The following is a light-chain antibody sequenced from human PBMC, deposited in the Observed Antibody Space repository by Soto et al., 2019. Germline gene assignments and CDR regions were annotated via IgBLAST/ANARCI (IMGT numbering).Light chain of an antibody. CDR3: QHYNNWPPYT. V-gene: IGKV3-15*01. J-gene: IGKJ2*01. Sequence: IVMTQSPATLSVSPGGRATLSCRASHGVGNNLVWYQQKPGQAPRLLIYRASSRATGIPARFSGSGSGTEFTLTITSLQSEDFAVYYCQHYNNWPPYTFGQGTKLEI. CDR2: RAS. CDR1: HGVGNN.